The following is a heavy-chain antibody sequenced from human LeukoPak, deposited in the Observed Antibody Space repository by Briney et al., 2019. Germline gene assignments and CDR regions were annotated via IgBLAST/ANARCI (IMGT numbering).Heavy chain of an antibody. D-gene: IGHD3-3*01. J-gene: IGHJ6*03. Sequence: ASVKVSCKASGYTFTSYGISWVRQAPGQGLEWMGWISAYNGNTNYAQKLQGRVTMTTDTSTSTAYMELRSLRSDDTAVYYCARSHTVLRFLHYYYYMGVWGKGTTVTVSS. V-gene: IGHV1-18*01. CDR2: ISAYNGNT. CDR3: ARSHTVLRFLHYYYYMGV. CDR1: GYTFTSYG.